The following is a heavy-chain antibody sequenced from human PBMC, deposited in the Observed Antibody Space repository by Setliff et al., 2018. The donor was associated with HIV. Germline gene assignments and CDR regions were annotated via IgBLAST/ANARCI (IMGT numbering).Heavy chain of an antibody. V-gene: IGHV1-69*13. D-gene: IGHD5-12*01. CDR2: IIPIYGTA. CDR3: ARDGGYSGHQWFGDAFDI. Sequence: SVKVSCKASGDIFSRYGISWVRQAPGQGLEWMGGIIPIYGTANSAQKFQGRITITADESTSTAYMELSTLRSEDTAVYFCARDGGYSGHQWFGDAFDIWGQGTMVTVSS. CDR1: GDIFSRYG. J-gene: IGHJ3*02.